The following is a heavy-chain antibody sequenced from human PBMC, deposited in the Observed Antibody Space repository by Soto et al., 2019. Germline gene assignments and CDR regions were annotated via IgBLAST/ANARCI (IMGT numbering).Heavy chain of an antibody. CDR1: GFSLSTSGVG. CDR3: AQRRSKYYDDSSGYPTYYFDY. CDR2: IYWNDDK. J-gene: IGHJ4*02. V-gene: IGHV2-5*01. Sequence: SGPTLVNPTQTLTLTCTFSGFSLSTSGVGVGWIRQPPGKALELLALIYWNDDKRYSPSLKSRLTITKDTSKNQVVLTMTNMEPVDTATSYRAQRRSKYYDDSSGYPTYYFDYCRQGNLVTVSS. D-gene: IGHD3-22*01.